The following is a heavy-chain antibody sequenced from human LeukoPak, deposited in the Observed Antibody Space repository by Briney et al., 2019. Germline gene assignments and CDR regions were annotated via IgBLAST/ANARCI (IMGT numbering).Heavy chain of an antibody. Sequence: GGSLRLSCAASGFAFSSYSMNWVRQAPGKGLEWVSSISSTSSYIYYADSVKGRFTISRDNAKNSLYLQMNSLRAEDTAVYYCARDETSSGYYSPFDAFDIWGQGQWSPSLQ. CDR2: ISSTSSYI. J-gene: IGHJ3*02. CDR3: ARDETSSGYYSPFDAFDI. CDR1: GFAFSSYS. D-gene: IGHD3-22*01. V-gene: IGHV3-21*01.